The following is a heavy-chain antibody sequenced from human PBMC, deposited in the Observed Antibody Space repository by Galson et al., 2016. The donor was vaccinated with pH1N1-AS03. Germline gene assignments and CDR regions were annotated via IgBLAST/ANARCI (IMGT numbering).Heavy chain of an antibody. CDR2: LNADNGNT. D-gene: IGHD3-16*01. V-gene: IGHV1-3*01. J-gene: IGHJ4*02. CDR1: GYTVTTHA. CDR3: ARGSQGAPYYFDY. Sequence: SVKVSCKASGYTVTTHAMHWVRQAPGQRLAWMGWLNADNGNTKYSQKFQGRVTITSGTSASTAYMELSSLRSEDTTVYYCARGSQGAPYYFDYWGQGTLVTVSS.